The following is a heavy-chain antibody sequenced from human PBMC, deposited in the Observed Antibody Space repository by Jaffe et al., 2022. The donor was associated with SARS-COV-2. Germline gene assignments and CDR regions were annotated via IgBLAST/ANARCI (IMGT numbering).Heavy chain of an antibody. CDR3: ARATPGTAALLGY. D-gene: IGHD6-13*01. CDR2: ISYDGSNK. J-gene: IGHJ4*02. V-gene: IGHV3-30-3*01. CDR1: GFTFSSYA. Sequence: QVQLVESGGGVVQPGRSLRLSCAASGFTFSSYAMHWVRQAPGKGLEWVAVISYDGSNKYYADSVKGRFTISRDNSKNTLYLQMNSLRAEDTAVYYCARATPGTAALLGYWGQGTLVTVSS.